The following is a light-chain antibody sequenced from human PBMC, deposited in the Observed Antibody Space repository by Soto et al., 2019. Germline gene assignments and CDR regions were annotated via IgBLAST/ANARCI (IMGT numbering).Light chain of an antibody. J-gene: IGKJ2*01. V-gene: IGKV3-11*01. Sequence: EIVLTQSPATLSLSPGERATLSCMASQSVSSSLAWYQQKPGQAPRLLIYHASNRATGIPARFSGSGSGTDFTLTISSLEPEDLAVYCYQHRSNWPQVMYTFGQGTTLESK. CDR3: QHRSNWPQVMYT. CDR2: HAS. CDR1: QSVSSS.